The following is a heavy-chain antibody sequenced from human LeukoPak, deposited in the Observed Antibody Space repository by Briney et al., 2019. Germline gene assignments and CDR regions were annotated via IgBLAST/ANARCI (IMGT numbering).Heavy chain of an antibody. Sequence: GGSLRLFWEASGFTFSNHWMHWVRQAPGKGLVWVSRIDTDGSGTAYADSVKSRLTISRDNSMNTLYLKMKSLRPEDAAVYYCASPGPGGAAAGLFDYWGQGTLVTVSS. CDR3: ASPGPGGAAAGLFDY. CDR2: IDTDGSGT. V-gene: IGHV3-74*01. J-gene: IGHJ4*02. CDR1: GFTFSNHW. D-gene: IGHD6-13*01.